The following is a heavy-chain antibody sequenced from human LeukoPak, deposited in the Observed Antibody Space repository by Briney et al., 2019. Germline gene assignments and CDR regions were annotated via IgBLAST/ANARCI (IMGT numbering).Heavy chain of an antibody. CDR1: RFTFSSYA. CDR2: ISGSGTTT. V-gene: IGHV3-23*01. D-gene: IGHD3-9*01. CDR3: AKDNDILTGYPGDYFDY. Sequence: GSLRLSCAASRFTFSSYAMSWVRQAPGKGLEWVSAISGSGTTTYYVDSVKGRFTISRDNSKNTLYLQMNSLRAEDTAVYYCAKDNDILTGYPGDYFDYWGQGTLVTVSS. J-gene: IGHJ4*02.